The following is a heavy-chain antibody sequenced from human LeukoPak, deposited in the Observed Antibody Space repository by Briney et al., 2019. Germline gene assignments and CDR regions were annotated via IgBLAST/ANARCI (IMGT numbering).Heavy chain of an antibody. Sequence: SETLSLTCTVSGGSISSYYWSWIRQPPGKGLEWIGYNYSSGSTSYNPSFKSRVTVSVDTSKNQFSLKLSSVTAADTAVYYCARHPRIGGSCPNPFDPWGQGTLVTVSS. J-gene: IGHJ5*02. V-gene: IGHV4-59*08. CDR1: GGSISSYY. CDR2: NYSSGST. D-gene: IGHD2-15*01. CDR3: ARHPRIGGSCPNPFDP.